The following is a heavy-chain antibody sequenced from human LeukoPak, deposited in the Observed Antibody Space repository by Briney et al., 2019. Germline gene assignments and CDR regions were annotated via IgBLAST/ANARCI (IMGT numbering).Heavy chain of an antibody. CDR2: INHSGST. J-gene: IGHJ4*02. Sequence: SETLSLTCAVYGGAFSGYYWSWIRQSPGKALEWIGEINHSGSTNYNPSLKSRVTISVDTSKNQFSLKLSSVTAADTAVYYCASGGAITMVRGVITYFDYWGQGTLVTVSS. D-gene: IGHD3-10*01. CDR1: GGAFSGYY. CDR3: ASGGAITMVRGVITYFDY. V-gene: IGHV4-34*01.